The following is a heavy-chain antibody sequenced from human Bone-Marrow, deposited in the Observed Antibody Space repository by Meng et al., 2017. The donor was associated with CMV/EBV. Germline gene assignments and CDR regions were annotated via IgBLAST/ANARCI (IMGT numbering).Heavy chain of an antibody. CDR3: ARVGASGVY. CDR2: INHSGST. V-gene: IGHV4-34*01. Sequence: GSLRLSCAVYGGSFSGYYWSWIRQPPGKGLEWIGEINHSGSTNYNPSLKSRVTISVDTSKNQFSLKLSSVTAADTALYYCARVGASGVYWGQGTLVTVSS. CDR1: GGSFSGYY. D-gene: IGHD1-26*01. J-gene: IGHJ4*02.